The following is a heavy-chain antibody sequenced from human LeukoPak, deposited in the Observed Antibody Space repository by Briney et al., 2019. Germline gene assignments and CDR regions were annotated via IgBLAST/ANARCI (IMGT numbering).Heavy chain of an antibody. Sequence: ASVKVSCKASGYTFSSYAMNWVRQAPGQGLEWMGWINTNTGNPTYAQGFTGRFVFSLDTSVSTAYLQISSLQAEDTAVYYCARSNNDGDYLGVGFDYWGQGTLVTVSS. CDR1: GYTFSSYA. V-gene: IGHV7-4-1*02. CDR2: INTNTGNP. J-gene: IGHJ4*02. D-gene: IGHD4-17*01. CDR3: ARSNNDGDYLGVGFDY.